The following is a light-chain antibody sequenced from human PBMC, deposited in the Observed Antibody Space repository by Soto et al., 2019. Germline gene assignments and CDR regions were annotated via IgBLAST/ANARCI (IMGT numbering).Light chain of an antibody. Sequence: EIVMTQSPATLSLSPGERATLSCRASQSISSNLAWYQQQPGQAPRLLIYGASTRATGVPARFSGSGSGTGFTLTISSLQSEDFAVYYCQQYNNWPPRYTFGQGTKLEIK. CDR3: QQYNNWPPRYT. CDR2: GAS. V-gene: IGKV3-15*01. J-gene: IGKJ2*01. CDR1: QSISSN.